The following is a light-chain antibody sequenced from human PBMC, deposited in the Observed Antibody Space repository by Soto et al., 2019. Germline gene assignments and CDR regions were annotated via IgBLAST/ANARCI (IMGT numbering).Light chain of an antibody. CDR2: KIS. J-gene: IGKJ2*01. CDR1: QSLVHIDGNTY. Sequence: DIVLTQTRLSSPVTLGQPASISCRSSQSLVHIDGNTYFNWLQQRPGQPPRLLIYKISNRFPGGPDRFSGSGAGTDFTLKISRVEAEDVGVYYCMQATQSYTLGQGTRLEIK. V-gene: IGKV2-24*01. CDR3: MQATQSYT.